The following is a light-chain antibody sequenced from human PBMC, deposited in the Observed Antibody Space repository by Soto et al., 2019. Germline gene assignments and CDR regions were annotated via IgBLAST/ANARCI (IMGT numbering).Light chain of an antibody. V-gene: IGKV2-30*01. CDR1: QSLVYSDGNTY. CDR3: FEGTRWLT. Sequence: DVVMTQSPLSLPVTLGQPASISCRSSQSLVYSDGNTYLYWFLQRPGQLPRRLNYQVSNRDSGVPDRFSGSGLGTDFTLRISRGEAEDVGVYYCFEGTRWLTVVQRTKVEIK. CDR2: QVS. J-gene: IGKJ1*01.